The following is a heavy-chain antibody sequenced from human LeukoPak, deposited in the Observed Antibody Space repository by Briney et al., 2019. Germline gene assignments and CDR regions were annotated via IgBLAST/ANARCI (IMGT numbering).Heavy chain of an antibody. CDR1: GLTFSSYA. CDR3: AKVSHDFWSGLDGYFDY. Sequence: GGSLRLSCAASGLTFSSYAMSWVRQAPGKGLEWVSAISGSGGSTYYADSVKGRLTISRDNSKNTLYLQMNSLRAEDTAVYYCAKVSHDFWSGLDGYFDYWGQGTLVTVSS. V-gene: IGHV3-23*01. J-gene: IGHJ4*02. CDR2: ISGSGGST. D-gene: IGHD3-3*01.